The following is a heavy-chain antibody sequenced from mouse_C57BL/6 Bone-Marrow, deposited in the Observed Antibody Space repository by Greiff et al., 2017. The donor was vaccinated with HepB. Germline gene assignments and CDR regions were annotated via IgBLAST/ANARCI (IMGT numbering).Heavy chain of an antibody. CDR2: IDPENGDT. Sequence: VQLQQSGAALVRPGASVKLSCPASGFNITDDYMHWVKQRPEQGLEWIGWIDPENGDTEYASKFQGKATIPADTSSNTAYLQLSSLTSEDTAVYYGTRKYDGRSSFDYWGQGTTLTGSS. J-gene: IGHJ2*01. CDR3: TRKYDGRSSFDY. D-gene: IGHD1-1*01. CDR1: GFNITDDY. V-gene: IGHV14-4*01.